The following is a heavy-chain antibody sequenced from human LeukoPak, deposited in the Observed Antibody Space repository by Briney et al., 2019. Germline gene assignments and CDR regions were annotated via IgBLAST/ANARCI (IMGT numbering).Heavy chain of an antibody. J-gene: IGHJ3*02. V-gene: IGHV3-7*03. CDR3: AKGLKAFDI. CDR1: GFTFSSYW. D-gene: IGHD2-8*01. Sequence: GGSLRLSCAASGFTFSSYWMSWVRQAPGEGLEWVAKINQDGTEKAYVDSVRGRFTISRDNAKNSLFLQMNSLRAEDTAVYYCAKGLKAFDIWGQGTMVTVSS. CDR2: INQDGTEK.